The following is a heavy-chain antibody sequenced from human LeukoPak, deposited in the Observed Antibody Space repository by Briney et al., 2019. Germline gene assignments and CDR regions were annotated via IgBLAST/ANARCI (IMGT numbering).Heavy chain of an antibody. J-gene: IGHJ6*02. V-gene: IGHV1-2*04. Sequence: ASVKVSCKASGYTFTGYYMHWVRQAPGQGLEWMGWINPNSGGTNYAQKFQGWVTMTRDTSISTAYMELSRLRSDDTAVYYCARDYYGSGSPGAYYYYGMDVWGQGTTVTVSS. CDR3: ARDYYGSGSPGAYYYYGMDV. D-gene: IGHD3-10*01. CDR2: INPNSGGT. CDR1: GYTFTGYY.